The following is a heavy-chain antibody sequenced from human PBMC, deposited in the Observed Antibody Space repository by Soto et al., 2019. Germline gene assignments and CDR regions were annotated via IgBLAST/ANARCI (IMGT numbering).Heavy chain of an antibody. J-gene: IGHJ4*02. Sequence: QVQLQESGPGLVKPSQTLSLTCTVSGGSISSGGYYWSWIRQHPGKGLEWIGYIYYSGSTYYNPSLKSRLTISVGTSKNQFSLKLSSVTAADTAVYYCARDDMTTATFVYWGQGTLVTVSS. CDR2: IYYSGST. CDR1: GGSISSGGYY. D-gene: IGHD4-17*01. CDR3: ARDDMTTATFVY. V-gene: IGHV4-31*03.